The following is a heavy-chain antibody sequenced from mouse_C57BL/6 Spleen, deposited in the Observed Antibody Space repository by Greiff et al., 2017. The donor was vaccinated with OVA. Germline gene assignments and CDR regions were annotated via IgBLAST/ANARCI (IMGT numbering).Heavy chain of an antibody. CDR3: AKGYYDYDVGAMDY. CDR2: INPSSGYT. J-gene: IGHJ4*01. D-gene: IGHD2-4*01. CDR1: GYTFTSYT. V-gene: IGHV1-4*01. Sequence: VQLQQSGAELARPGASVKMSCKASGYTFTSYTMHWVKQRPGQGLEWIGYINPSSGYTKYNQKFKDKATLTADKSSSPAYMQLSSLTAEDSAVYYCAKGYYDYDVGAMDYWGQGTSVTVSS.